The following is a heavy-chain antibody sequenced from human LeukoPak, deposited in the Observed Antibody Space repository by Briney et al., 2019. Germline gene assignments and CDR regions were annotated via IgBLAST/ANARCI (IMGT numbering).Heavy chain of an antibody. J-gene: IGHJ4*02. CDR1: GFTVIPND. D-gene: IGHD1-14*01. CDR3: ARGVEPLAANTLAY. CDR2: LYSDGNT. Sequence: PGRSLRLSYAASGFTVIPNDMTWVRQAPGKGLEWVSVLYSDGNTKYADSVQGRFTISRDNSKNTLYLEMNSLSPDDTAVYYCARGVEPLAANTLAYWGQGTLVTVSS. V-gene: IGHV3-53*01.